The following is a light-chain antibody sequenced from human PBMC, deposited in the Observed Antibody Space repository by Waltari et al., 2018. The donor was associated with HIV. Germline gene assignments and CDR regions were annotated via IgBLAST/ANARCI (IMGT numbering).Light chain of an antibody. CDR1: SSDVGGSNS. Sequence: QSALTQPASVSGSPGQSITISCTGTSSDVGGSNSVSWYQLHPGKAPKLMIYAVSNRPSGVSNRFSGSKSDNTASLTISGLQAEDEADYYCSSYTSTSTVYVFGTGTEVTVL. V-gene: IGLV2-14*03. CDR3: SSYTSTSTVYV. CDR2: AVS. J-gene: IGLJ1*01.